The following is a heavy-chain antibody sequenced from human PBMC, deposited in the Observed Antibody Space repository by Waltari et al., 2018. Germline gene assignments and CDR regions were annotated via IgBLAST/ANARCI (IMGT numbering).Heavy chain of an antibody. CDR3: ASKNFEYSSTPIDY. V-gene: IGHV4-34*01. J-gene: IGHJ4*02. CDR2: INHSGST. D-gene: IGHD6-6*01. Sequence: QVQLQQWGAGLLTPSETLSLTCAVYGGSSSGYYWSWIRQPPGKGLEWIGEINHSGSTNYNPSLKSRVTISVDTSKNQFSLKLSSVTAADTAVYYCASKNFEYSSTPIDYWGQGTLVTVSS. CDR1: GGSSSGYY.